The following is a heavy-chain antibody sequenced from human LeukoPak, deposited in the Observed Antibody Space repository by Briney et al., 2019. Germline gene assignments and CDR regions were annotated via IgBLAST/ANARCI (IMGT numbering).Heavy chain of an antibody. CDR2: VSYGGST. Sequence: SETLSLTCTVSGGSISSNSNYWAWIRQPPGRGLEWIGSVSYGGSTYYSPSLESRVTISVDTSKNQFSLKLSSVTAADTAVCYCARQALWFFDHWGQGTLVTVPS. CDR3: ARQALWFFDH. J-gene: IGHJ4*02. D-gene: IGHD2-21*01. V-gene: IGHV4-39*01. CDR1: GGSISSNSNY.